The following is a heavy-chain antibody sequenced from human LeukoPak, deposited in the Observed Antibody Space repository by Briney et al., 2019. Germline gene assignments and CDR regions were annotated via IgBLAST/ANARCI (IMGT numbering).Heavy chain of an antibody. CDR1: GFTFDDYA. D-gene: IGHD3-22*01. CDR3: AGKYYDTAIWYFQH. J-gene: IGHJ1*01. CDR2: ISWNSGSI. Sequence: GGSLRLSCAASGFTFDDYAMHWVRQAPGKGLEWVSGISWNSGSIGYADSVKGRFTISRDNAKNSLYLQMNSLRAEDTAVYYCAGKYYDTAIWYFQHWGQGTLVTVSS. V-gene: IGHV3-9*01.